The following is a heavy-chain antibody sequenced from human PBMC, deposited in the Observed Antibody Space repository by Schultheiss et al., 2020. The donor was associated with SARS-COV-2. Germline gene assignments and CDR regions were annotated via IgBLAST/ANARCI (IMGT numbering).Heavy chain of an antibody. CDR1: GGSISSYY. D-gene: IGHD5-18*01. CDR2: INHSGST. Sequence: SETLSLTCAVSGGSISSYYWSWIRQPPGKGLEWIGEINHSGSTNYNPSLKSRVTISVDTSRNQFSLKLSSVTAADTAVYYCARGGDTAMVPYYYGMDVWGQGTTVTVSS. CDR3: ARGGDTAMVPYYYGMDV. J-gene: IGHJ6*02. V-gene: IGHV4-34*01.